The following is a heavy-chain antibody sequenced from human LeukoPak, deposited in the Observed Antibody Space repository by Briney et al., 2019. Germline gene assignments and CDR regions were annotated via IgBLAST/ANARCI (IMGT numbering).Heavy chain of an antibody. J-gene: IGHJ3*01. V-gene: IGHV1-69*13. D-gene: IGHD1-26*01. CDR2: ITPIFGTA. CDR1: GDTFSSYA. CDR3: ARDLVVPVVGTTMRWEGFDL. Sequence: ASVKVSCKASGDTFSSYAISWVRQAPGQGLEWMGGITPIFGTANYAQKFKGRVTITADESTSTAYMELRSLRSDDTAVYYCARDLVVPVVGTTMRWEGFDLWGQGTMVTVSS.